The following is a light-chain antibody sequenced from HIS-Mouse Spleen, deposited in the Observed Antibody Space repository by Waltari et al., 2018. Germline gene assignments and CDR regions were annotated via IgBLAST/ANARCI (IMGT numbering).Light chain of an antibody. CDR3: CSYAGSYTLV. CDR1: SRAVGRYNY. V-gene: IGLV2-11*01. J-gene: IGLJ2*01. Sequence: QSALTQPRSVSGSPGQSVTISCTGTSRAVGRYNYVSWYQQHPGKAPKLMIYDVSKRPSGVPDRFSGSKSGNTASLTISGLQAEDEADYYCCSYAGSYTLVFGGGTKLTVL. CDR2: DVS.